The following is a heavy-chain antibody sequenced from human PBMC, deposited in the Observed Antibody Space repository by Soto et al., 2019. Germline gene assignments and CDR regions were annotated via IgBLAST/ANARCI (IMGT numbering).Heavy chain of an antibody. D-gene: IGHD2-2*01. CDR3: ASVGYCSTTTCPPA. V-gene: IGHV3-53*01. CDR1: GLTVSTNY. Sequence: GGSLRLSCAASGLTVSTNYMTWVLQGPGKGLEWVSVIYRGGNTYHADSVQGRFSISRDNSKNTVDLQMNNLRAKDTAMYYCASVGYCSTTTCPPAWGQGTLVTVSS. CDR2: IYRGGNT. J-gene: IGHJ4*02.